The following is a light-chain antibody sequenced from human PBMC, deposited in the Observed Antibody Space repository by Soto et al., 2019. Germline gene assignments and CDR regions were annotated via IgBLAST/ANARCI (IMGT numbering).Light chain of an antibody. CDR3: QAWDSSTYVV. CDR1: KLGDKY. Sequence: SYELTQPPSVSVSPGQTARITFSGDKLGDKYACWYQQKPGQSPVLVIYQDSKRPSGIPERFSGSNSGNTATLTISGTQAMDEADYYCQAWDSSTYVVFGGGTKLTVL. V-gene: IGLV3-1*01. CDR2: QDS. J-gene: IGLJ2*01.